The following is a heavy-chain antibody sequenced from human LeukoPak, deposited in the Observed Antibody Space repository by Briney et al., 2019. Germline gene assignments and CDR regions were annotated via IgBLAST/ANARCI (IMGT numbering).Heavy chain of an antibody. J-gene: IGHJ4*02. D-gene: IGHD6-13*01. CDR1: GFTFSSYA. CDR2: ISYDGSNK. Sequence: GGSLRLSCAASGFTFSSYAIHWVRQAPGKGLEWVAVISYDGSNKYYGDSVKGRFTLSRDNSKNTLYLQMNSLRAEDTAVYYCAKDRGITAAGTGYWGQGTLVTVSS. CDR3: AKDRGITAAGTGY. V-gene: IGHV3-30*18.